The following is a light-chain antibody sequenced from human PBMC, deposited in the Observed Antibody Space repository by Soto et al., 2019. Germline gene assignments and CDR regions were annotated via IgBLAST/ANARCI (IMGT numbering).Light chain of an antibody. CDR2: DVS. Sequence: QSALTQPASVSGSPGQSITISCTGTSSDVGGYNYVSWYQQHPGKVPKLIIYDVSNRPSGVSNRFSGSKSDNRASLTISGLQTEDEADYYCSSYTSSSTRVVFGGGTKLTVL. V-gene: IGLV2-14*01. CDR3: SSYTSSSTRVV. CDR1: SSDVGGYNY. J-gene: IGLJ2*01.